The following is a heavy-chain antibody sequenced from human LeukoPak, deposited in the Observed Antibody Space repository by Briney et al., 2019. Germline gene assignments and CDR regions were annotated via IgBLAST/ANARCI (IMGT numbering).Heavy chain of an antibody. D-gene: IGHD2-15*01. CDR2: ISGSGGST. CDR3: ARPRSGGAWFFDY. CDR1: GFTFDDYA. J-gene: IGHJ4*02. V-gene: IGHV3-23*01. Sequence: GGSLRLSCAASGFTFDDYAMHWVRQAPGKGLEWVSGISGSGGSTYYADSVKGRFTISRVNAKNSLHLQMNSLRAEDTAVYYCARPRSGGAWFFDYWGQGTLVTVSS.